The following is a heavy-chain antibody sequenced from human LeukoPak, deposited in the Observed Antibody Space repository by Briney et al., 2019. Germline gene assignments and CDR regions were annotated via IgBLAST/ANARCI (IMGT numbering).Heavy chain of an antibody. CDR2: IYHSGST. CDR1: GGSISSGGYS. V-gene: IGHV4-30-2*01. J-gene: IGHJ4*02. D-gene: IGHD3-10*01. Sequence: PSQTLSLTCAVSGGSISSGGYSWSWIRQPPGKGLEWIGYIYHSGSTYYNPSLKSRVTISVDRSKNQFSLKLSSVTAADTAVYYCAGGRYGSGSYYRGDYWGQGTLVTVSS. CDR3: AGGRYGSGSYYRGDY.